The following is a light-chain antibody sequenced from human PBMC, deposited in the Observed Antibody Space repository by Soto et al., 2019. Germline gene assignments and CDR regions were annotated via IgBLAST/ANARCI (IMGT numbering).Light chain of an antibody. V-gene: IGLV1-40*01. CDR1: RSNIGAGYD. J-gene: IGLJ1*01. Sequence: QSVLTQPPSVSGAPGQRVTISCTGSRSNIGAGYDVHWYQQLPGTAPKLLIYGNSKRPSGVPDRFSGSKSGTSASLAITGLQAEDEADYYCQSYDSSLSGSYVFGTGTKLTVL. CDR2: GNS. CDR3: QSYDSSLSGSYV.